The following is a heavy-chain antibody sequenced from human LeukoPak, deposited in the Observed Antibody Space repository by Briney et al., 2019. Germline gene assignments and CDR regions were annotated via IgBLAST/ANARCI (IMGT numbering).Heavy chain of an antibody. Sequence: GGSLRLSCAASGFTFSDYYMSWIRQAPGKGLECVSYISSRGSTIYYADSVKGRFTLSRDNAKNSLYLQMDSLRAEDTAVYYGGRGGIKLGEIFTNGARGPRVPVSS. CDR1: GFTFSDYY. J-gene: IGHJ4*02. CDR2: ISSRGSTI. CDR3: GRGGIKLGEIFTN. V-gene: IGHV3-11*04. D-gene: IGHD3-16*01.